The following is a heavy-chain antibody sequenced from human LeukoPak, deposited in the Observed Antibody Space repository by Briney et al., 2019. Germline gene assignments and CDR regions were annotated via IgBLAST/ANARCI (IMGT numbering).Heavy chain of an antibody. CDR1: GGTFSSYA. CDR2: IIPIFGTA. Sequence: GASVKVSCKASGGTFSSYAISWARQAPGQGLEWMGGIIPIFGTANYAQKFQGRVTITADESTSTAYMELSSLRSEDTAVYYCARGYSGYLDAFDIWGQGTMVTVSS. J-gene: IGHJ3*02. D-gene: IGHD5-12*01. CDR3: ARGYSGYLDAFDI. V-gene: IGHV1-69*13.